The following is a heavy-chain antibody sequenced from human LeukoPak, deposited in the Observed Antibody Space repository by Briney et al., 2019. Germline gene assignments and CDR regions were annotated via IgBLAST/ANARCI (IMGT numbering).Heavy chain of an antibody. CDR2: IYPGDSDA. J-gene: IGHJ5*02. D-gene: IGHD3-22*01. V-gene: IGHV5-51*01. Sequence: GESLKFSCKASGYIFTNYWIGWVRPMPGKGLEWMGIIYPGDSDARYGPSFQGQVTISADKSISTAYLQWSSLKASDTATYYCARRGGQTTSSTYYAAWGQGTLVTVSS. CDR1: GYIFTNYW. CDR3: ARRGGQTTSSTYYAA.